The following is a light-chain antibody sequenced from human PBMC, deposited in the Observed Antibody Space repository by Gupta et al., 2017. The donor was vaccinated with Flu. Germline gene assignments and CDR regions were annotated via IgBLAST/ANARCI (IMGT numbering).Light chain of an antibody. CDR1: QSIRSN. CDR2: GSS. CDR3: QQYNNWPFVT. V-gene: IGKV3-15*01. J-gene: IGKJ4*02. Sequence: EIVMPQSPATLSVSTGERATLSCRASQSIRSNVAGYQQKPGQAPRLLIYGSSTSATDVPARCSGSGSGTEFTLTISSLQSEDVAVYYCQQYNNWPFVTFGEGTKVEI.